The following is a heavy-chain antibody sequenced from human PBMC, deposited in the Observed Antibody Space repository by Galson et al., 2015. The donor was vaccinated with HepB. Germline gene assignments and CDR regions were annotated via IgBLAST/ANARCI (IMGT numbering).Heavy chain of an antibody. Sequence: SLRLSCAGSGFTFSTYAMSWVRQAPGKGLEWVSTISHSGENTYYADSMKARFTISRDNSKNTLSLQVNSLRADDTAIYYCAKCPHLDFWSGFYWPFWGQGTLVTVSS. V-gene: IGHV3-23*01. CDR2: ISHSGENT. CDR3: AKCPHLDFWSGFYWPF. CDR1: GFTFSTYA. D-gene: IGHD3-3*01. J-gene: IGHJ4*02.